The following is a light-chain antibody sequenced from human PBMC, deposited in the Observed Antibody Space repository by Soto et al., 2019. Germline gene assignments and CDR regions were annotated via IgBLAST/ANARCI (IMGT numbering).Light chain of an antibody. CDR1: SSNIGAGYD. CDR2: VNN. V-gene: IGLV1-40*01. CDR3: HSYDDRLSGYV. J-gene: IGLJ1*01. Sequence: QSVLTQPPSVSGAPGQRVTISCTGSSSNIGAGYDVHWYQLLPGTAPKVLIYVNNNRPSGAPDRFSGSTSGTSASLAITGLQAEDEADYYCHSYDDRLSGYVFGTGTKLTVL.